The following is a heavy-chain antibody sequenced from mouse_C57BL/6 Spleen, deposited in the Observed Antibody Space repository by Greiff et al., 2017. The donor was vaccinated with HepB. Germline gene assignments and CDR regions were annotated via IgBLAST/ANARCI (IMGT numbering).Heavy chain of an antibody. D-gene: IGHD1-1*01. Sequence: EVQLQQSGPVLVKPGASVKMSCKASGYTFTDYYMNWVKQSHGKSLEWIGVINPYNGGTSYNQKFKGKATLTVDKSSSTAYMELNSLTSEDSAVYYCARGAYGSSYGYFDVWGTGTTVTVSS. CDR2: INPYNGGT. J-gene: IGHJ1*03. CDR1: GYTFTDYY. CDR3: ARGAYGSSYGYFDV. V-gene: IGHV1-19*01.